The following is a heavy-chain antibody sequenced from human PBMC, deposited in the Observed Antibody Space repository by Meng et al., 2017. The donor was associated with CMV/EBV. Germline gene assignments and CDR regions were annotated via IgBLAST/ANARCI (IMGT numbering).Heavy chain of an antibody. J-gene: IGHJ4*02. D-gene: IGHD3-3*01. V-gene: IGHV3-21*01. CDR3: ARDLGYDFWSGYYIPKVPHPFDY. CDR2: ISSSSSYI. CDR1: GFTFSSYS. Sequence: GGSLRLSCAASGFTFSSYSMNWVRQAPGKGLEWVSSISSSSSYIYYADSVKGQFTISRDNAKNSLYLQMNSLRAEDTAVYYCARDLGYDFWSGYYIPKVPHPFDYWGQGTLVTVSS.